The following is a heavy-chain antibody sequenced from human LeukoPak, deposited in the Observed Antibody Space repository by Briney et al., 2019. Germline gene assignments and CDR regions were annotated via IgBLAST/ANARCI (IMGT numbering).Heavy chain of an antibody. D-gene: IGHD1-26*01. J-gene: IGHJ6*03. CDR2: VFYSGTT. Sequence: GSLRLSCAASGFTFSSYGMSWVRQPPGKALEWVGSVFYSGTTYYNPSLKSRVIISLDTPKNQFSLNLSSVTAADTAVYYCARESGGTNKAGYYYYYMDVWGKGTTVTISS. CDR1: GFTFSSYG. CDR3: ARESGGTNKAGYYYYYMDV. V-gene: IGHV4-39*07.